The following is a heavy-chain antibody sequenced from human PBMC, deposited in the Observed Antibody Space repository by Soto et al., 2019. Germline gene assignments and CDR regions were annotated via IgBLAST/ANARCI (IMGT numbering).Heavy chain of an antibody. CDR3: ARRGTSVFHQEWFDP. D-gene: IGHD3-16*01. V-gene: IGHV1-3*01. CDR2: INAGNGNT. J-gene: IGHJ5*02. Sequence: QVQLVQSGAEVKKTGASVKVSCKASGYSFTPYAMHWVRQAPGQRLEWMGWINAGNGNTKYSQKFQGRVTLTRDISATTAYMELSSMRSEDTSVYYCARRGTSVFHQEWFDPWGQGTLVTVSS. CDR1: GYSFTPYA.